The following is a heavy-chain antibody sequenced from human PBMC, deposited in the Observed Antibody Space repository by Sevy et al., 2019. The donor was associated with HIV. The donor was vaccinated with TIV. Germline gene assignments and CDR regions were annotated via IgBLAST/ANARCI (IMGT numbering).Heavy chain of an antibody. Sequence: GGSLRLSCGGFGFTFSRYGMHWVRQAPGKGLEWVAVISYEGSNKYYADSVKGRFTISRDNSRNTLYLQMNSLRAEAAAVYFCANAYVVASVKTGGHFDYWGQGTLVTVSS. J-gene: IGHJ4*02. CDR3: ANAYVVASVKTGGHFDY. CDR1: GFTFSRYG. CDR2: ISYEGSNK. V-gene: IGHV3-30*18. D-gene: IGHD3-10*02.